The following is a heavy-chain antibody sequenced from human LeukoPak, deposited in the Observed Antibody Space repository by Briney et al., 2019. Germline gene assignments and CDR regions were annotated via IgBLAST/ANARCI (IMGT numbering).Heavy chain of an antibody. CDR2: IGPTGSDR. Sequence: PGGSLRLSCTASGLTFSTSGFTWVRQAPGKGLEWVASIGPTGSDRYHADSIKGRFTISRDNANNFLYLQMNSRRAEDTAVYYCATETNGRHYGYWGQGTLLTVSS. J-gene: IGHJ4*02. V-gene: IGHV3-21*06. D-gene: IGHD1-14*01. CDR1: GLTFSTSG. CDR3: ATETNGRHYGY.